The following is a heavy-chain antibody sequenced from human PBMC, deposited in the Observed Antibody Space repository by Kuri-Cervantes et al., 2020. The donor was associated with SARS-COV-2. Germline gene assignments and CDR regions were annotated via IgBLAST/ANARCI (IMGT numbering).Heavy chain of an antibody. CDR1: GYTFTGYY. D-gene: IGHD1-20*01. CDR3: ARDSRYNWNESKFDY. Sequence: ASAKVSCKASGYTFTGYYMHWVRQAPGQGLEWMGWINPNSGGTNYAQKFQGRVTMTRDTSISTAYMELSRLRSDDTAVYYCARDSRYNWNESKFDYWGQGTLVTVSS. CDR2: INPNSGGT. V-gene: IGHV1-2*02. J-gene: IGHJ4*02.